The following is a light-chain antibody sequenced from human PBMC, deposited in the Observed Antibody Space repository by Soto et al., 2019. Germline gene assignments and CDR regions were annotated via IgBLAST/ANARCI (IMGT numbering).Light chain of an antibody. J-gene: IGLJ1*01. CDR3: QSYDSSLSAL. CDR2: GNS. V-gene: IGLV1-40*01. Sequence: QSVLTQPPSVSGAPGQRVTISCTGSSSNIGAGYDVHWYQQLPGTAPKLLIYGNSNRPSGVPDRFSGSKSGTSASLAIPGLQAEDEADYYCQSYDSSLSALFGTGTKLTVL. CDR1: SSNIGAGYD.